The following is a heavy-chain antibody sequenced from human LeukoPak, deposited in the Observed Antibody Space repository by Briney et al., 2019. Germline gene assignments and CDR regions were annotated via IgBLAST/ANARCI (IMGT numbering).Heavy chain of an antibody. CDR1: GYTFTSYG. J-gene: IGHJ4*02. Sequence: ASVKVSCKVSGYTFTSYGISWVRQAPGHGLEWMGWINLNSGGSHYVQKFQGRVTMTRDTSISTAYMELSGLRSDDTAVYFCTRGGDDEGPNYFDYWGQGTLVTVSS. D-gene: IGHD3-10*01. CDR2: INLNSGGS. CDR3: TRGGDDEGPNYFDY. V-gene: IGHV1-2*02.